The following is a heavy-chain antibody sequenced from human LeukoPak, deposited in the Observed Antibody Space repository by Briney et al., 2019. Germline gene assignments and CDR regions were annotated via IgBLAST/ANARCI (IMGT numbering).Heavy chain of an antibody. D-gene: IGHD2-15*01. V-gene: IGHV1-2*02. CDR1: GYTLTSYY. CDR3: ARTDIVVVVAATNNWFDP. Sequence: ASVKVSFKASGYTLTSYYMHWVRQAPGQGLEWMGWTNPNSGGTNYAQKFQGRVTMPRDTSISTAYMELSRLRSDDTAVYYCARTDIVVVVAATNNWFDPWGQGTLFTVSS. CDR2: TNPNSGGT. J-gene: IGHJ5*02.